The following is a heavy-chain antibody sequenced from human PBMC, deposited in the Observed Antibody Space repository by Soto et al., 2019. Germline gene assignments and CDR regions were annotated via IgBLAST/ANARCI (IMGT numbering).Heavy chain of an antibody. J-gene: IGHJ2*01. CDR3: TTGWIDSRLGINGYFDL. Sequence: GGSLRLSCAASGFTFSNAWMSWVRQAPGKGLEWVGHIKSKTDGGTTDYAAPVKGRFTISRDDSKNTLYLQMNSLKTEDTAVYYCTTGWIDSRLGINGYFDLWGRGTLVTVSS. CDR2: IKSKTDGGTT. D-gene: IGHD7-27*01. CDR1: GFTFSNAW. V-gene: IGHV3-15*01.